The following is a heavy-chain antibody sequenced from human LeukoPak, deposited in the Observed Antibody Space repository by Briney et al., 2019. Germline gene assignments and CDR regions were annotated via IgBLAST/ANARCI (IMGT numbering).Heavy chain of an antibody. Sequence: SETLSLTCAVYGGSFSNYYWNWIRQPPGKGLGWLGEINDNGRANYNPSLMSRVTVSVDTSKNQFSLRLTSVTATDTAAYYCARRWNYGRNYYIDVWGKGATVSVSS. CDR2: INDNGRA. CDR1: GGSFSNYY. V-gene: IGHV4-34*01. CDR3: ARRWNYGRNYYIDV. D-gene: IGHD1-7*01. J-gene: IGHJ6*03.